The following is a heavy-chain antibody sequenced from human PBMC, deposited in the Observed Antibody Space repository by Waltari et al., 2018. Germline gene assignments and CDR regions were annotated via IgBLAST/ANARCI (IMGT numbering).Heavy chain of an antibody. CDR1: GFTFSASA. V-gene: IGHV3-48*04. Sequence: EVQLVESGGGLAQPGGSLKLSCAASGFTFSASAIHWARQVSGKGLELGSYISSSSSTIYDADSVKGRFTISRDNAKNSLYLQMNSLRAEDTAVYYCARRFGEVDPWGQGTLVTVSS. CDR3: ARRFGEVDP. CDR2: ISSSSSTI. D-gene: IGHD3-10*01. J-gene: IGHJ5*02.